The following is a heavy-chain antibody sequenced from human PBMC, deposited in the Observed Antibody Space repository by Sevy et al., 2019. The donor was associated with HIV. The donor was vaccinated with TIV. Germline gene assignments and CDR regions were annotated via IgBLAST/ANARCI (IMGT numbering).Heavy chain of an antibody. CDR3: ARGLAAAGTPDY. CDR2: INHSGST. Sequence: SETLSLTCAVYGGSFSGYYWSWIRQPPGKGLEWIGEINHSGSTNYNPSLKSRVTISVDTSKNQFSLKLSSVTAADTAVYYCARGLAAAGTPDYWGQGILVTVSS. D-gene: IGHD6-13*01. J-gene: IGHJ4*02. CDR1: GGSFSGYY. V-gene: IGHV4-34*01.